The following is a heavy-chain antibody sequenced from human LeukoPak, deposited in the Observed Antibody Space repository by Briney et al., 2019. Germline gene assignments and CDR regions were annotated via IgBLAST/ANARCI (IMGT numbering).Heavy chain of an antibody. V-gene: IGHV4-34*01. D-gene: IGHD6-13*01. CDR3: ARGGSLAAAGTFPFDY. CDR2: INHSGGT. CDR1: GGSFSGYY. Sequence: PSETLSLTCAVYGGSFSGYYWGWIRQPPGKGLEWIGEINHSGGTNYNPSLKRRVTISVDTSKNQFSLKLSSVTAADTAVYYCARGGSLAAAGTFPFDYWGQGTLVTVSS. J-gene: IGHJ4*02.